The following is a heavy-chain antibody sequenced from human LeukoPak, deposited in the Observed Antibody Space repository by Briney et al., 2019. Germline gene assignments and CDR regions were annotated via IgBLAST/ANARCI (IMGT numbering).Heavy chain of an antibody. Sequence: SETLSLTCTVSGGSISSYYWSWIRQPPGKGLEWIGYIYYSGSTNYNPSLKSRVTISVDTSKNQFSLKLSSVTAADTAVYYCARAIGYSYALFDYWGQGTLVTVSS. D-gene: IGHD5-18*01. J-gene: IGHJ4*02. CDR1: GGSISSYY. V-gene: IGHV4-59*01. CDR2: IYYSGST. CDR3: ARAIGYSYALFDY.